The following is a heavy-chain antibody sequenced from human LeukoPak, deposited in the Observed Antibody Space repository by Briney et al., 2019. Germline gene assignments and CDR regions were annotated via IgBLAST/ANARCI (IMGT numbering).Heavy chain of an antibody. CDR2: IYPGDSDT. D-gene: IGHD3-22*01. CDR1: GYSFTSYW. Sequence: GESLKISCKGSGYSFTSYWIGWVRQMPGKGLEWMGIIYPGDSDTRYSPSFQGQVTISADKSISTAYLQWSSLKASDTAMYYCARQGPDYDSNGYYYDDYWGQGTLVTASS. V-gene: IGHV5-51*01. CDR3: ARQGPDYDSNGYYYDDY. J-gene: IGHJ4*02.